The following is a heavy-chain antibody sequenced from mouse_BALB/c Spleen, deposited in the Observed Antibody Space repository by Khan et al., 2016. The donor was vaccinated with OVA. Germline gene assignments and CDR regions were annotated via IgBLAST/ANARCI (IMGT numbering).Heavy chain of an antibody. CDR2: IYLFNDDT. V-gene: IGHV1S136*01. J-gene: IGHJ3*01. Sequence: VQLQQSGPELVKPGASVKMSCKASGYTFTSYVMHWVKQKPGLGLEWIGYIYLFNDDTKYNEKFKGKATLTSDKSSSTAYMELSSLTSEDSAVYYCAPVGKYYVSFAYWGQGTLVTVSA. CDR3: APVGKYYVSFAY. D-gene: IGHD2-1*01. CDR1: GYTFTSYV.